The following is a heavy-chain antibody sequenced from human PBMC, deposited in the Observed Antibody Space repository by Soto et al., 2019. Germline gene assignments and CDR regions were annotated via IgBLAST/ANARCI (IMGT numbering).Heavy chain of an antibody. CDR2: IYYSGSA. J-gene: IGHJ6*02. Sequence: QVQRQASGPGLVKPSETLSLTCTVSGDSVTSVSDYWSWIRQPPGKGLEWIGYIYYSGSADYNPSLGSRVTISIDTSKNQFSLKLTSVTAADTAVYYCARGVGFGYYYYHMDLWGQGTTATVSS. CDR1: GDSVTSVSDY. CDR3: ARGVGFGYYYYHMDL. V-gene: IGHV4-61*01. D-gene: IGHD3-10*01.